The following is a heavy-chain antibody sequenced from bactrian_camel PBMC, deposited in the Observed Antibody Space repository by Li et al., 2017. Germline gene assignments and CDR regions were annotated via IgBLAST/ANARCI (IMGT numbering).Heavy chain of an antibody. CDR2: INSDNGNT. Sequence: HVQLVESGGGSVQTGGSLRLSCSTFGFPYDKNCMGWFRQAPGKEREGVALINSDNGNTEYADSVKGRFIISQDEAKNTVYLQMNNLQPDDTAMYYCAADPGGRGDYCPSLYEYGYSFRGQGTQVTVS. CDR1: GFPYDKNC. J-gene: IGHJ4*01. V-gene: IGHV3S60*01. D-gene: IGHD2*01.